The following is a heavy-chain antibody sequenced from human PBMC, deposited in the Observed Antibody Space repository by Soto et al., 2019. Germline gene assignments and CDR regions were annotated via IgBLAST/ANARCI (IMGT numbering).Heavy chain of an antibody. CDR2: ISPSGST. V-gene: IGHV4-4*07. CDR1: GASINTYD. J-gene: IGHJ4*02. CDR3: ARDFWGEGYFGS. D-gene: IGHD7-27*01. Sequence: SETLSLTCNVSGASINTYDWAWIRQPAGKGLEWIGRISPSGSTIYNPSLQSRVLMSIDASRSQFSLKLTSVTAADTALYYCARDFWGEGYFGSWGQGTLVTVSS.